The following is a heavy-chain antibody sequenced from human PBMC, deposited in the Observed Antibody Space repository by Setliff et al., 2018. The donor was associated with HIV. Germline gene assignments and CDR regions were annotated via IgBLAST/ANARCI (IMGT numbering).Heavy chain of an antibody. J-gene: IGHJ4*02. CDR1: GGSITSGSYY. D-gene: IGHD5-12*01. CDR2: LYASGIR. V-gene: IGHV4-61*09. CDR3: ARGYSGYDRYYFDY. Sequence: PSETLSLTCTVSGGSITSGSYYWSWIRQPAGKGLEWIGHLYASGIRNYNPSLKSRVTMSVDTSKNQFSLKLSSVTAADTAVYYCARGYSGYDRYYFDYWGQGTLVTVSS.